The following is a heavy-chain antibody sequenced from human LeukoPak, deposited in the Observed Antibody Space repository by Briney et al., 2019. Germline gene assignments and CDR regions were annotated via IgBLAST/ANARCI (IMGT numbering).Heavy chain of an antibody. CDR2: VYYSGSN. V-gene: IGHV4-59*01. CDR3: ARARSGSDFLGYFDS. D-gene: IGHD1-26*01. J-gene: IGHJ4*02. Sequence: SETLSLTCTVSGGSISSDYWTWIRQPPGKGLEWMGFVYYSGSNNSNTPLKSRATMSLDTTKNQFSLKLNSVTAADTAVYYCARARSGSDFLGYFDSWGQGTLVTVSS. CDR1: GGSISSDY.